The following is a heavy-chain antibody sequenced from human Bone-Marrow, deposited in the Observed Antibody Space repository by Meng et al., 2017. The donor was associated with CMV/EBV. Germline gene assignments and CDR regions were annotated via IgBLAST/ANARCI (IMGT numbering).Heavy chain of an antibody. J-gene: IGHJ5*02. Sequence: SVQVSCKASAGTFSSYAISWVRQAPGQGLEWMGGIIPIFGTANYAQKSQGRVTITTDESTSTAYMELSSLRAEDTAVYYCARGYQRGVAGLNWFDPWGQGTLVTVSS. CDR1: AGTFSSYA. CDR3: ARGYQRGVAGLNWFDP. CDR2: IIPIFGTA. D-gene: IGHD6-19*01. V-gene: IGHV1-69*05.